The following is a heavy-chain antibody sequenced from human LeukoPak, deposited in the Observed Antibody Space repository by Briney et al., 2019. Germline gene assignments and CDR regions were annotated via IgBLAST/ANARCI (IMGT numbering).Heavy chain of an antibody. V-gene: IGHV3-64*01. CDR2: ISSYGDNT. Sequence: PGGSLRLSCVASGFTFSDYTMHWVRQAPGKGLECVSAISSYGDNTYYANSVKGRFTISRDNSKNTLYLQMGSLRADDMAVYCCARATNSYGGNSDFWGQGTLVTVSS. J-gene: IGHJ4*02. CDR1: GFTFSDYT. D-gene: IGHD4-23*01. CDR3: ARATNSYGGNSDF.